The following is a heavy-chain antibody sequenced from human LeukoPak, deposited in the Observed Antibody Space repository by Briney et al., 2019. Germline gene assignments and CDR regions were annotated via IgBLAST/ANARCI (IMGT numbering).Heavy chain of an antibody. Sequence: ASVKVSCKASGYTFISYGISWVRQAPGQGLEWMGWISAYNGNTNYAQKLQGGVTMTTDTSTSTAYMELRSLRSDDTAVYYCARFDSSGYAENFDYWGQGTLVTVSS. CDR3: ARFDSSGYAENFDY. D-gene: IGHD3-22*01. V-gene: IGHV1-18*01. J-gene: IGHJ4*02. CDR1: GYTFISYG. CDR2: ISAYNGNT.